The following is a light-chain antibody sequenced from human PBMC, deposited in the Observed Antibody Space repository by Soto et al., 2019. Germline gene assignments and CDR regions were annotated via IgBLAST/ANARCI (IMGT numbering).Light chain of an antibody. CDR2: GAT. J-gene: IGKJ1*01. V-gene: IGKV3-20*01. CDR1: QSVSSSY. CDR3: HQYGTSPAT. Sequence: MVLTQGARALSFSPGETATRSCRASQSVSSSYLAWYQQRRGQAPRLLIYGATSRATGIPDRFSGSGSGTDFTLTISRLEPEDFAVFYCHQYGTSPATFGQGTKVDIK.